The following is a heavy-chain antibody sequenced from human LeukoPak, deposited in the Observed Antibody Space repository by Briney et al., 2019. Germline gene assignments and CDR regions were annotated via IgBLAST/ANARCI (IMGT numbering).Heavy chain of an antibody. CDR2: IYYSGST. V-gene: IGHV4-59*08. CDR3: ARGLGQPQRGYYFDY. J-gene: IGHJ4*02. CDR1: GGSISSYY. Sequence: SETLSLTCTVSGGSISSYYWSWIRQPPGKGLEWIGYIYYSGSTNYNPSLKSRVTISVDTSKNQFSLKLSSVTAADTAVYYCARGLGQPQRGYYFDYWGQGTLVTVSS. D-gene: IGHD6-19*01.